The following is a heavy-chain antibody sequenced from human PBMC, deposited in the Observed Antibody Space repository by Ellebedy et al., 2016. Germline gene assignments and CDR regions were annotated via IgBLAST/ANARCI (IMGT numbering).Heavy chain of an antibody. CDR2: TYYRSKWYN. Sequence: SQTLSLTCAISGDSVSSNSAAWNWIRQSPSRGLEWLGRTYYRSKWYNDYAVSVKSRITINPDTSKNQFSLQLNSVTPEDTAVYYCARTVVVVPAATSDWFDPWGQGTLVTVSS. J-gene: IGHJ5*02. V-gene: IGHV6-1*01. D-gene: IGHD2-2*01. CDR3: ARTVVVVPAATSDWFDP. CDR1: GDSVSSNSAA.